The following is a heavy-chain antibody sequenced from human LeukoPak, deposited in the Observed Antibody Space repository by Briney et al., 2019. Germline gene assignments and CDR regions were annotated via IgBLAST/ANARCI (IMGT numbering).Heavy chain of an antibody. CDR1: GYSFNSYW. J-gene: IGHJ4*02. D-gene: IGHD6-13*01. CDR2: IYPGGSDT. Sequence: GESLKISCKGSGYSFNSYWIGWVRQMPGKGLEWMGIIYPGGSDTTYSPSFQGQVTISADKSIGTAYLQWSSLKASDIAMYYCARRFTAAAGTAFDHWGQGTLVTVSS. V-gene: IGHV5-51*01. CDR3: ARRFTAAAGTAFDH.